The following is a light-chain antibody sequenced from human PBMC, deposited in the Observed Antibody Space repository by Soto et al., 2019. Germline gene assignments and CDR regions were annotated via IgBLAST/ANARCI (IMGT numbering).Light chain of an antibody. CDR2: DAS. Sequence: EIVLTQSASTLSLSPGGRSTLSFMASQSVSSYLAWYQQKPGQAPRLLIYDASNRATGIPARFSGSGSGTDFTLTISSLEPEDFAVYYCQQRSNWPPITFGQGTRLEIK. J-gene: IGKJ5*01. CDR3: QQRSNWPPIT. V-gene: IGKV3-11*01. CDR1: QSVSSY.